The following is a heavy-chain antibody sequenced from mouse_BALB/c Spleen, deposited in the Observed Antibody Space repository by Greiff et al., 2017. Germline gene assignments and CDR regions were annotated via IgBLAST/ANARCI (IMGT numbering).Heavy chain of an antibody. Sequence: VQLQQSGPELVRPGVSVKISCKGSGYTFTDYAMHWVKQSHAKSLEWIGVISTYSGNTNYNQKFKGKATMTVDKSSSTAYMELARLTSEDSAIYYCARGTRYGNYDAMDYWGQGTSVTVSS. CDR2: ISTYSGNT. J-gene: IGHJ4*01. V-gene: IGHV1-67*01. CDR3: ARGTRYGNYDAMDY. CDR1: GYTFTDYA. D-gene: IGHD2-10*02.